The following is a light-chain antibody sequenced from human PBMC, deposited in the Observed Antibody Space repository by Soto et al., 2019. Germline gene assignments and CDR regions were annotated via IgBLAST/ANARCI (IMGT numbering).Light chain of an antibody. J-gene: IGKJ2*01. Sequence: EIVLPQSPGTLSLSPGERATLSCRASQSVSSSYLAWYQQKPGQAPRLLIYGASSRATGIPDRCSGSGSGTVFTLTISRLEPDVFAVYYCQQYGSSPTFGQGTKLEIK. CDR3: QQYGSSPT. V-gene: IGKV3-20*01. CDR2: GAS. CDR1: QSVSSSY.